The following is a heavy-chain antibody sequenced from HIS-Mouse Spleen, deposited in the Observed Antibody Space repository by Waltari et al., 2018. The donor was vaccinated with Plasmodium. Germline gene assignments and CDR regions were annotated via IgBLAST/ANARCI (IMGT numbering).Heavy chain of an antibody. CDR2: MYYSGGT. V-gene: IGHV4-39*01. J-gene: IGHJ4*02. Sequence: QLQLQESGPGLVKPSETLSLTCPVSGGSISSRSYYWGWIRKPPGKGLAWSGSMYYSGGTSYNQSLKSPVTISVDTSRNQFSLKLSSVTAADTAVYYCARRGGSYYYFDYWGQGTLVTVSS. CDR1: GGSISSRSYY. D-gene: IGHD1-26*01. CDR3: ARRGGSYYYFDY.